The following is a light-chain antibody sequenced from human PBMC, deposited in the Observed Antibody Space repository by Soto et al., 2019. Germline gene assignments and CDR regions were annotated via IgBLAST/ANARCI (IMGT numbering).Light chain of an antibody. CDR2: GAS. CDR3: QQYNYWPT. CDR1: QSVSSN. V-gene: IGKV3-15*01. J-gene: IGKJ4*01. Sequence: EIVMTQSPATLSVSPGERATLSCRASQSVSSNLAWYQQKPGQAPMLLIYGASTRATDIPATVSASCSGAEFTLTISSLQSEDFAVYFCQQYNYWPTFGGGTMVEI.